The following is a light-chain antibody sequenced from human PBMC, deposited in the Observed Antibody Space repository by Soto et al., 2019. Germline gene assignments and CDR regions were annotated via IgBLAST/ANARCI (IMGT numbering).Light chain of an antibody. V-gene: IGLV2-14*01. J-gene: IGLJ1*01. CDR2: EVS. CDR3: ISYTGRSTSYD. CDR1: SSDVGFYTH. Sequence: QSALTQPASVSGSPGQSITVSCTGTSSDVGFYTHVAWYQQHPGKAPKLMIHEVSSRPSGVSNRFSGSKSGNTASLTISGLQADDEADYYCISYTGRSTSYDFGSGTKVTVL.